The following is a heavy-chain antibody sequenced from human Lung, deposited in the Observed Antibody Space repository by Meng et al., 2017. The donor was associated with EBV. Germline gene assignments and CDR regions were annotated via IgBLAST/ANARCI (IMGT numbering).Heavy chain of an antibody. V-gene: IGHV4-30-4*01. CDR3: ARNYYFDY. Sequence: VRSQGSGPGRVHPSQTLSLPCTVSGGAINRGDYYWSWIRQPPGKGLEWIGYIYYTGSTYYNPSLKSRVTISMDTSKNQFSLRLSSVTAADTAVYYCARNYYFDYWGQGTLVTVSS. CDR2: IYYTGST. CDR1: GGAINRGDYY. J-gene: IGHJ4*02.